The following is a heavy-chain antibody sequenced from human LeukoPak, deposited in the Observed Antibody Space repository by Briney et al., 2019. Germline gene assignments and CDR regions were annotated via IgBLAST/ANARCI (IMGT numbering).Heavy chain of an antibody. D-gene: IGHD6-6*01. J-gene: IGHJ4*02. CDR1: GFTFSSYA. CDR3: ASREAARFDY. Sequence: GGSLRLSCAASGFTFSSYAMSWVRQGPGKGLEWVSSISVSGGGTYYADSVKGRFTISRDDAKKSLYLQMNSLRAENTAVYYCASREAARFDYWGQGALVTVSS. CDR2: ISVSGGGT. V-gene: IGHV3-23*01.